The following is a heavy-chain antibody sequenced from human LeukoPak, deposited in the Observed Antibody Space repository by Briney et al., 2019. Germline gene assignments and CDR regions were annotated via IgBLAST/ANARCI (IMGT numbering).Heavy chain of an antibody. CDR3: AKGYYDSSGYYPNVASDY. J-gene: IGHJ4*02. D-gene: IGHD3-22*01. CDR1: GFSFSSYV. V-gene: IGHV3-23*01. Sequence: GGSLRLSCAASGFSFSSYVMTWVRQAPGKGLEWVSGTSGSGTHYADSVKGRFTISRDNSKNMLYLQMNSLRAEDTAVYYCAKGYYDSSGYYPNVASDYWGQGTLVTVSS. CDR2: TSGSGT.